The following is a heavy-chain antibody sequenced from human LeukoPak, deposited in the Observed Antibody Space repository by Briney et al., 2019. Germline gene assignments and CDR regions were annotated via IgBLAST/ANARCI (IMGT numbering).Heavy chain of an antibody. Sequence: TGGSLRLSCAASGFTFTSYGMSWVRQAPGKGLEWVSAITGSGDNSYYADSVKGRFTISRDSSRNTLYLHMKSLRAENTAIYYCARLAGTYCVTTSCYADYWGQGALVTVSS. CDR3: ARLAGTYCVTTSCYADY. V-gene: IGHV3-23*01. CDR1: GFTFTSYG. CDR2: ITGSGDNS. J-gene: IGHJ4*02. D-gene: IGHD2-2*01.